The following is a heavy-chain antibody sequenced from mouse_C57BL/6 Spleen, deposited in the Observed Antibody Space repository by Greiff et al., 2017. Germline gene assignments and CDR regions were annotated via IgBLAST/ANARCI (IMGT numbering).Heavy chain of an antibody. CDR1: GFTFSNYW. Sequence: EVMLVESGGGLVQPGGSMKLSCVASGFTFSNYWMNWVRQSPEKGLEWVAQIRLKSDNYATHYAESVKGRFTISRDDSKSSVYLQMNNLRAEDTGIYYCTLDYDGFAYWGQGTLVTVSA. CDR2: IRLKSDNYAT. CDR3: TLDYDGFAY. V-gene: IGHV6-3*01. J-gene: IGHJ3*01. D-gene: IGHD2-4*01.